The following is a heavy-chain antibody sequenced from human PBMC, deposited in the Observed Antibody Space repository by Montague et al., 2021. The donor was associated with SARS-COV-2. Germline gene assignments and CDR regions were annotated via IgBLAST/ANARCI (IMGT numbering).Heavy chain of an antibody. J-gene: IGHJ5*01. CDR2: IYYSGNT. CDR3: ARHRGSGSSWFDS. Sequence: SETLSLTCAAAGRCMTSGSYAWSCIPQPRGKGLEWIGRIYYSGNTYYNPSLKSRVTISVDTSKNQFSLKVRSVTAADTAGYYCARHRGSGSSWFDSWGQGALVTVSS. CDR1: GRCMTSGSYA. V-gene: IGHV4-39*01. D-gene: IGHD6-13*01.